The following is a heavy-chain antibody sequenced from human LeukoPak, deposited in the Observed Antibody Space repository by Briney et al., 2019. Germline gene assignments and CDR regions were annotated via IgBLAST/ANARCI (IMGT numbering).Heavy chain of an antibody. V-gene: IGHV3-11*01. CDR1: GFTFSDYY. J-gene: IGHJ4*02. CDR2: ISSSGSTI. Sequence: GGSLRLSCAASGFTFSDYYMSWIRQAPGRGLEWVSYISSSGSTIYYADSVKGRFTISRDNAKNSLYLQMNSLGAEDTAVYYCARGRGYSSSWYAGFDYWGQGTLVTVSS. CDR3: ARGRGYSSSWYAGFDY. D-gene: IGHD6-13*01.